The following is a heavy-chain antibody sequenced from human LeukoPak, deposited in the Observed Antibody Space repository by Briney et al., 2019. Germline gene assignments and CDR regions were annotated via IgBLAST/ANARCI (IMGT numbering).Heavy chain of an antibody. Sequence: ASVKVSCKASGYTFTCYYMHWVRQAPGQGLEWMGWINPNSGGTNYAQKFQGRVTMTRDTSISTAYMELSRLRSDDTAVYYCARGGVDIVVVPATGGPSSNYYYYYGMDVWGQGTTVTVSS. CDR3: ARGGVDIVVVPATGGPSSNYYYYYGMDV. CDR2: INPNSGGT. V-gene: IGHV1-2*02. CDR1: GYTFTCYY. D-gene: IGHD2-2*03. J-gene: IGHJ6*02.